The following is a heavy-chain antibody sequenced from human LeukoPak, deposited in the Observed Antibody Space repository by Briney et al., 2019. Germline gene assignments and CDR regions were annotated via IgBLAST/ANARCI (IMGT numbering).Heavy chain of an antibody. CDR2: ISWNSGSI. V-gene: IGHV3-9*01. D-gene: IGHD3-10*01. J-gene: IGHJ4*02. CDR3: AKGLFRGVITDPFDY. Sequence: GGSLRLSCAASGFTFDDYAMHWVGQAPGKGLEWVSGISWNSGSIGYADSVKGRFTISRDNAKNSLYLQMNSLRAEDTALYYCAKGLFRGVITDPFDYWGQGTLVTVSS. CDR1: GFTFDDYA.